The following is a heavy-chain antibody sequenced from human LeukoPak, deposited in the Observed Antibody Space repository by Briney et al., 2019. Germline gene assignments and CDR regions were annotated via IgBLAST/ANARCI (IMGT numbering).Heavy chain of an antibody. D-gene: IGHD6-25*01. J-gene: IGHJ3*02. CDR2: ISAYNGNT. CDR3: AKEAAADAFDI. CDR1: GYTYTSYG. V-gene: IGHV1-18*01. Sequence: GASVKVSCKASGYTYTSYGISWVRQAPGQGLEWMGWISAYNGNTNYAQKLQGRVTMTTDTSTSTAYMELRSLRSDDSAVYYCAKEAAADAFDIWGQGTMVTVSS.